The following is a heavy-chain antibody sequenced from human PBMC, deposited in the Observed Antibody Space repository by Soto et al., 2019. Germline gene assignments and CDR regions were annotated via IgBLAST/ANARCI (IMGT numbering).Heavy chain of an antibody. V-gene: IGHV3-23*01. CDR1: GFTFNNYA. Sequence: EVQLLESGRGLVQPGGSLRLSCAASGFTFNNYAMTWVRQAPGKGLAWVSAISGGGDTTSYADSVKDRFTVSRDGSKNTLYLQMSSLRAEDTALYYCAKGRGGSGSLTPRVDFWGQGTLVTVSS. J-gene: IGHJ4*02. CDR3: AKGRGGSGSLTPRVDF. CDR2: ISGGGDTT. D-gene: IGHD3-10*01.